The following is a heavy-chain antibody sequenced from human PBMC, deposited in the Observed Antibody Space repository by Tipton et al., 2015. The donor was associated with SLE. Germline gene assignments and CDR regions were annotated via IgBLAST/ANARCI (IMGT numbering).Heavy chain of an antibody. CDR2: IYHSGST. V-gene: IGHV4-38-2*02. J-gene: IGHJ4*02. CDR1: GYSILRGYY. D-gene: IGHD1-26*01. Sequence: TLSLTCVVSGYSILRGYYWGWIRQPPGKGLEWMGGIYHSGSTDDNPSLKRRVTISVDTSKNQVSLKLRFVTAADTAVYYCARDGFSGSGSSRFDYWGQGTLVTVSS. CDR3: ARDGFSGSGSSRFDY.